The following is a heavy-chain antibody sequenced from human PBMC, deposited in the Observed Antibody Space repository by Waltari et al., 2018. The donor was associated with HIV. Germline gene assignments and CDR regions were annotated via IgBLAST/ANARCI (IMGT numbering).Heavy chain of an antibody. CDR3: ARGGNYYRSGSYYKLDY. Sequence: QVQLQQWGAGLLKPSETLSLPCAVYGGSFSDYYWSWLRQPPGKGLEWIGEINHSGGTNYNPSLNSRVTISVDTSKNQFSLKLSSVTAADTAVYYCARGGNYYRSGSYYKLDYWGQGTLVTVSS. J-gene: IGHJ4*02. V-gene: IGHV4-34*01. D-gene: IGHD3-10*01. CDR2: INHSGGT. CDR1: GGSFSDYY.